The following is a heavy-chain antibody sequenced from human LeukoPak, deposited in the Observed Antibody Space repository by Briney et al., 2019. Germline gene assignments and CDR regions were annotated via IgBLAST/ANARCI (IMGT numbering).Heavy chain of an antibody. Sequence: SQTLSLTCTVSGGSISSGDYYWSWIRQPPGKGLEWIGYIYYSGSTYYNPSLKSRVTISVDTSKNQFSLKLSSVTAADTAVYYCAREASDFWSGLLPYWGQGTLVTVSS. D-gene: IGHD3-3*01. CDR3: AREASDFWSGLLPY. CDR2: IYYSGST. CDR1: GGSISSGDYY. J-gene: IGHJ4*02. V-gene: IGHV4-30-4*01.